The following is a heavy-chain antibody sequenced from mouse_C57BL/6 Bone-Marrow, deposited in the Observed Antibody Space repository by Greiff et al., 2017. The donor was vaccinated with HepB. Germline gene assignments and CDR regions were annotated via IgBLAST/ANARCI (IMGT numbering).Heavy chain of an antibody. J-gene: IGHJ1*03. Sequence: GQLQQSVAELVRPGASVKLSCTASGFNIKNTYMPWVKQRPEQGLEWIGRIDPANGNTKYAPKFQGKATITADTSSNTAYLQLSSLTSEDTAIYYCARRIQGYDAYWYFDVWGTGTTVTVSS. V-gene: IGHV14-3*01. CDR1: GFNIKNTY. CDR3: ARRIQGYDAYWYFDV. D-gene: IGHD2-2*01. CDR2: IDPANGNT.